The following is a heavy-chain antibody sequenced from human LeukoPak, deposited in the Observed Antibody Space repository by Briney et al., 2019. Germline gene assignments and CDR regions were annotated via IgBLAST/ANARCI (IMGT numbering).Heavy chain of an antibody. J-gene: IGHJ4*02. CDR3: ARDLGSGDHGLLV. Sequence: GGSLTLSCAASGFTFSSYTMNWVRQAPGKGPECLSYISRTGTTIYYADSVKGRFTISRDNAKNSLYLQMDSLRSEDTALYFCARDLGSGDHGLLVWGQGTLLTVSS. CDR2: ISRTGTTI. D-gene: IGHD2-21*02. CDR1: GFTFSSYT. V-gene: IGHV3-48*01.